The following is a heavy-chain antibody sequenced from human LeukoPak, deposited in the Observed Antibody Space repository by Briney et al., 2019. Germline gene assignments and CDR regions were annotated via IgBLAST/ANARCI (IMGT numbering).Heavy chain of an antibody. Sequence: SETLSLTCTVSGGSISSGGYYWSWIRQPPGKGLEWIGYIYHSGSTYYNPSLKSRVTISVDRSKNQFSLQLSSVTAADTAVYYCAKIAFPPTGHEYGDSDAFDIWGQGTMVTVSS. CDR1: GGSISSGGYY. CDR2: IYHSGST. CDR3: AKIAFPPTGHEYGDSDAFDI. J-gene: IGHJ3*02. V-gene: IGHV4-30-2*02. D-gene: IGHD4-17*01.